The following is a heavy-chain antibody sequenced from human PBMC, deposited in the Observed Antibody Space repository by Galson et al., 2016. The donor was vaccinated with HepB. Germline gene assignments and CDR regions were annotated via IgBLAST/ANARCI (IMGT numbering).Heavy chain of an antibody. CDR2: INGGNGNT. V-gene: IGHV1-3*01. CDR3: AREGGYDFYLDY. CDR1: KYTFSSYA. Sequence: SVKVSCKASKYTFSSYAIHWVRQAPGQRLEWMGWINGGNGNTKYSQTFQGRLTITRDTSATTAYMQLSSLRSEDTAVYYCAREGGYDFYLDYWGQGTPVTVSS. D-gene: IGHD5-12*01. J-gene: IGHJ4*02.